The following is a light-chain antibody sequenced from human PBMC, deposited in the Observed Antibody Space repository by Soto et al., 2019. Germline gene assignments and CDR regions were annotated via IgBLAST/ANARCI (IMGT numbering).Light chain of an antibody. V-gene: IGKV4-1*01. CDR1: QSVLYNSDNKNY. CDR2: WAS. Sequence: DIVMTQSPDSLAVSLGERATINCKSSQSVLYNSDNKNYLAWYQQKAGQPPKLLIYWASTRDSGVPDRFSGSGSGADFTLTISNLQVEDVAVYYCQQYYTTLSFGGGTKVEIK. J-gene: IGKJ4*01. CDR3: QQYYTTLS.